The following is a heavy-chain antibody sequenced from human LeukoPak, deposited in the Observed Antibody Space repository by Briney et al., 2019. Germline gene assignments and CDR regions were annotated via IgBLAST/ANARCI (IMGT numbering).Heavy chain of an antibody. J-gene: IGHJ6*03. Sequence: GASVTVSFKASGGTFIIYAISWVRQAPGQGPEWMGGIIPIFGTANYAQKFQGRVTITTDESTSTAYMELSSLRSEDTAVYYCARAVAGPYYYYYMDVWGKGTTVTVSS. CDR2: IIPIFGTA. V-gene: IGHV1-69*05. D-gene: IGHD6-19*01. CDR1: GGTFIIYA. CDR3: ARAVAGPYYYYYMDV.